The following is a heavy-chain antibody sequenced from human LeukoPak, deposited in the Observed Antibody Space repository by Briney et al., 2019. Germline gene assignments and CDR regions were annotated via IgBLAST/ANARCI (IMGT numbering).Heavy chain of an antibody. V-gene: IGHV3-23*01. CDR2: ISGSGGST. J-gene: IGHJ4*02. CDR3: AKANRQAVAGYYYFDY. CDR1: GFTFSSYA. D-gene: IGHD6-19*01. Sequence: PGGSLRLSRAASGFTFSSYAMSWVRQAPGKGLEWVSAISGSGGSTYYADSVKGRFTISRDNSKNTLYLQMNSLRAEDTAVYYCAKANRQAVAGYYYFDYWGQGTLVTVSS.